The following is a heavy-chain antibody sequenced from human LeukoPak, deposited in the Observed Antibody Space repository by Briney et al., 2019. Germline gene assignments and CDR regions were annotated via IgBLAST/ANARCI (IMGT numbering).Heavy chain of an antibody. J-gene: IGHJ4*02. CDR1: GFSFITYN. D-gene: IGHD3-16*02. CDR2: ISSTSSYI. Sequence: GGSLRLSCAASGFSFITYNMNWVRQAPGKGLEWVSSISSTSSYIYYADSVKGRFTISRDNAKSSLYLQMNSLRAEDTALYYCARHRTASDYWGQGTLVTVSS. V-gene: IGHV3-21*01. CDR3: ARHRTASDY.